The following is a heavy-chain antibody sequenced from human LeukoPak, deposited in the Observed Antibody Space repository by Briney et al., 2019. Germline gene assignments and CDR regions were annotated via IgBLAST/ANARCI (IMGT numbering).Heavy chain of an antibody. Sequence: PSETLSLTCAVYGGSLSGYYWSWIRQPPGKGLEWIGEINHSGSTNYNPSLKSRVTISVDTSKNQFSLKLSSVTAADTAVYYCARRDPLIFYYGMDVWGQGTTVTVSS. CDR2: INHSGST. CDR3: ARRDPLIFYYGMDV. CDR1: GGSLSGYY. V-gene: IGHV4-34*01. D-gene: IGHD3-16*01. J-gene: IGHJ6*02.